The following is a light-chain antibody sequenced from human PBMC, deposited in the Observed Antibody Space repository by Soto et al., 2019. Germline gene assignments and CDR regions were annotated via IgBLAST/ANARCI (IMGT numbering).Light chain of an antibody. Sequence: IVLAHSPATLSCSPGERATLSFGASQSVSSYLAWYQQKPGQAPRLLIYDASNRATGIPSRFSGSGSGTDFTLTISSLQPEDFATYYCQQSYSTPPTFGQGTKVDIK. CDR3: QQSYSTPPT. J-gene: IGKJ1*01. V-gene: IGKV3-11*01. CDR2: DAS. CDR1: QSVSSY.